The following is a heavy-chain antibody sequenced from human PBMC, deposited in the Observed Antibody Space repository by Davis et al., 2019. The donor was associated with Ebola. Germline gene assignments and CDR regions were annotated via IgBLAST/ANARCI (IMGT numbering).Heavy chain of an antibody. D-gene: IGHD6-13*01. CDR2: IWYDGSNK. Sequence: GESLKISCAASGFTFSSYGMHWVRQAPGKGLEWVAVIWYDGSNKYYADSVKGRFTISRDNSKNTLYLQMNSLRAEDTAVYYCAKDLSSSLLNYYYYGMDVWGQGTTVTVSS. V-gene: IGHV3-33*06. J-gene: IGHJ6*02. CDR1: GFTFSSYG. CDR3: AKDLSSSLLNYYYYGMDV.